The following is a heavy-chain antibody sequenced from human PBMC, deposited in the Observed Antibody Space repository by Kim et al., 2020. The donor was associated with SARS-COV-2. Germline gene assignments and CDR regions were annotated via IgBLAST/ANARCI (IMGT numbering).Heavy chain of an antibody. Sequence: FQGRVTMTRDTSTSTVYMELSSLRSEDTAVYYCARAERWLQSIIGGYFDLWGRGTLVTVSS. J-gene: IGHJ2*01. D-gene: IGHD5-12*01. CDR3: ARAERWLQSIIGGYFDL. V-gene: IGHV1-46*01.